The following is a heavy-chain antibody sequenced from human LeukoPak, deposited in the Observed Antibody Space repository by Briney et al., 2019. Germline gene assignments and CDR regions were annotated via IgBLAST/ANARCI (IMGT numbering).Heavy chain of an antibody. Sequence: GGSLRLSCAASGFTFSSYAMSWVRQAPGKGLEWVSAISGSGGSTYYADSVKGRFTISRDNAKNSLYLQMNSLRAEDTAVYYCARDRRLVAVAGTGIGYWGQGTLVTVSS. J-gene: IGHJ4*02. V-gene: IGHV3-23*01. D-gene: IGHD6-19*01. CDR3: ARDRRLVAVAGTGIGY. CDR2: ISGSGGST. CDR1: GFTFSSYA.